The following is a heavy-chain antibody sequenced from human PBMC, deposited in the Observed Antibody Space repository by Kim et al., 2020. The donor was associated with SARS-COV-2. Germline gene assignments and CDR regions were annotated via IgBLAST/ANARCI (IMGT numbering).Heavy chain of an antibody. CDR3: ARIQAGSYYDFWSGYYTPLLIDY. D-gene: IGHD3-3*01. CDR1: GGSISSYY. Sequence: SETLSLTCTVSGGSISSYYWSWIRQPPGKGLEWIGYIYYSGSTNYNPSLKSRVTISVDTSKNQFSLKLSSVTAADTAVYYCARIQAGSYYDFWSGYYTPLLIDYWGQGTLVTVSS. CDR2: IYYSGST. J-gene: IGHJ4*02. V-gene: IGHV4-59*01.